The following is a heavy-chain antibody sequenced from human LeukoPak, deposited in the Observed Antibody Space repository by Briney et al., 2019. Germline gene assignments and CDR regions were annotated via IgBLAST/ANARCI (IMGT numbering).Heavy chain of an antibody. CDR3: GLDSSSRGGADY. J-gene: IGHJ4*02. V-gene: IGHV1-2*02. D-gene: IGHD6-6*01. Sequence: GASVKVSCKASGYTFTGYYMHWVRQAPGQGLEWMGWINPNSGGTNYAQKFQGRVTMTRDTSISTAYMELSRLRSDDTAVYYCGLDSSSRGGADYWGQGTLVTVSS. CDR2: INPNSGGT. CDR1: GYTFTGYY.